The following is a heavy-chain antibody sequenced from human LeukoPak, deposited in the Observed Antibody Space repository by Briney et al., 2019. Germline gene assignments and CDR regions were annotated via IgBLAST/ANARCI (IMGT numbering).Heavy chain of an antibody. CDR1: GGSITNYY. CDR3: ARDPSYDILTGWGQDYFDY. Sequence: PSETLSLTCTVSGGSITNYYWTWIRQPSGKGLEWIGHIYYSGSTNYNPSLKSRVSISVDTSKKQFSLKPSSVTAADTAVYYCARDPSYDILTGWGQDYFDYWGQGTLVTVSS. V-gene: IGHV4-59*12. D-gene: IGHD3-9*01. J-gene: IGHJ4*02. CDR2: IYYSGST.